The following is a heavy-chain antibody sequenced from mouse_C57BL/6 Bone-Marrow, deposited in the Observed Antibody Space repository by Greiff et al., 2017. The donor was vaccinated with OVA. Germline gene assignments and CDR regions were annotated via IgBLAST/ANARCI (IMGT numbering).Heavy chain of an antibody. CDR1: GYTFTDYE. D-gene: IGHD2-4*01. Sequence: VHLVESGAELVRPGASVTLSCKASGYTFTDYEMHWVKQTPVHGLEWIGAIDPETGGTAYNQKFKGKAILTADKSSSTAYMELRSLTSEDSAVYYCTRELRRTDYWGQGTTLTVSS. CDR3: TRELRRTDY. J-gene: IGHJ2*01. CDR2: IDPETGGT. V-gene: IGHV1-15*01.